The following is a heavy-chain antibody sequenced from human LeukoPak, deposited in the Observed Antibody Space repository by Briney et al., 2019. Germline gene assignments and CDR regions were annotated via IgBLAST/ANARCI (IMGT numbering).Heavy chain of an antibody. Sequence: ASVKVSCKASGYTFTSYGISWVRQAPGQGLEWMGWISAYNGNTNYAQKLQGRVTMTTDTSTSTAYMELRSLRSDDTAVYYCARAIQEQTRGNWFDPWGQGTLVTVSS. CDR1: GYTFTSYG. CDR3: ARAIQEQTRGNWFDP. J-gene: IGHJ5*02. CDR2: ISAYNGNT. V-gene: IGHV1-18*01. D-gene: IGHD1/OR15-1a*01.